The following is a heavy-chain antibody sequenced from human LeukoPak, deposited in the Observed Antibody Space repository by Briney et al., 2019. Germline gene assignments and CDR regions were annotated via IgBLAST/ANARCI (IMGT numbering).Heavy chain of an antibody. CDR2: INWNGGST. Sequence: GGSLRLSCAASGFTFDDYGMSWVRQAPGKGLEWVSGINWNGGSTGYADSVKGRFTISRDNAKNSLYLQVNSLRAEDTALYYCARDIRLSGSFLFDYWGQGTLVTVSS. V-gene: IGHV3-20*04. CDR3: ARDIRLSGSFLFDY. J-gene: IGHJ4*02. D-gene: IGHD1-26*01. CDR1: GFTFDDYG.